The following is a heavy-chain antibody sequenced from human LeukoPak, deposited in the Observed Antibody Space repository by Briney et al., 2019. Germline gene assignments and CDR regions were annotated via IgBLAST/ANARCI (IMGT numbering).Heavy chain of an antibody. Sequence: GGSLRLSCAASGFTFSSYGMHWVRQAPGKGLEWVAVIWYGGSNKYYADSVKGRFTISRDNAKNSLYLQMNSLRAEDTAVYYCVRSVGQLVPFDYWGQGTLVTVSS. CDR3: VRSVGQLVPFDY. CDR1: GFTFSSYG. CDR2: IWYGGSNK. D-gene: IGHD6-6*01. J-gene: IGHJ4*02. V-gene: IGHV3-33*08.